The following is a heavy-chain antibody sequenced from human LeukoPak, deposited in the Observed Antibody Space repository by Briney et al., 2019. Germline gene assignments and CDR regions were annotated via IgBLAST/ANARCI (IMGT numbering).Heavy chain of an antibody. D-gene: IGHD3-22*01. CDR3: AKSAHYFDISYFDC. CDR1: GFTFSSYA. V-gene: IGHV3-23*01. J-gene: IGHJ4*02. CDR2: VSGGGAGT. Sequence: GGSLRLSCAASGFTFSSYAMGWVRQAPGKGLEWASGVSGGGAGTFYADSVRGQFTISRDDSKNTLLLQMNSLRVGDTAVFYCAKSAHYFDISYFDCWGQGTLVTVSP.